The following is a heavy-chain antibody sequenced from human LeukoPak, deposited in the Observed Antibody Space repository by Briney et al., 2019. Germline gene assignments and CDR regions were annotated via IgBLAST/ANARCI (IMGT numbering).Heavy chain of an antibody. Sequence: ASVKVSCKASGYTFTSYGISWVRQAPGQGLEWMGWISAYNGNTNYAQKFQGRVTMTRDTSISTAYMELSRLRSDDTAVYYCARMDSSGWSNNWFDPWGQGTLVTVSS. D-gene: IGHD6-19*01. J-gene: IGHJ5*02. CDR2: ISAYNGNT. V-gene: IGHV1-18*01. CDR1: GYTFTSYG. CDR3: ARMDSSGWSNNWFDP.